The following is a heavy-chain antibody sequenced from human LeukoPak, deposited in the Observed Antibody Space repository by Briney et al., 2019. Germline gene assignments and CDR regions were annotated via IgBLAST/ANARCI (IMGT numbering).Heavy chain of an antibody. D-gene: IGHD6-19*01. CDR3: ATARGWGDWFDP. V-gene: IGHV1-24*01. J-gene: IGHJ5*02. CDR1: GYTLTELS. Sequence: ASVKVSCKVSGYTLTELSMHWVRQAPGQGLGWMGGFDPEDGETIYAQKFQGRVTMTEDTSTDTAYMELSSLRSEDTAVYYCATARGWGDWFDPWGQGTLVTVSS. CDR2: FDPEDGET.